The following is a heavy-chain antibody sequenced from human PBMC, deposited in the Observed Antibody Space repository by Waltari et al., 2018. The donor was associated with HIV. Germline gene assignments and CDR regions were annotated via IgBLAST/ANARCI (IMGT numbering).Heavy chain of an antibody. Sequence: QLQLQESGPGLVKPSETLSLTCTVSGGSISSSSYYWGWIRQPPGKGLEWIGSIYYSGSTYYNPSLKSRVTISVDTSKNQFSLKLSSVTAADTAVYYCATLPPGCTGGVCPHYYGMDVWGQGTTVTVSS. J-gene: IGHJ6*02. CDR2: IYYSGST. V-gene: IGHV4-39*01. CDR3: ATLPPGCTGGVCPHYYGMDV. D-gene: IGHD2-8*02. CDR1: GGSISSSSYY.